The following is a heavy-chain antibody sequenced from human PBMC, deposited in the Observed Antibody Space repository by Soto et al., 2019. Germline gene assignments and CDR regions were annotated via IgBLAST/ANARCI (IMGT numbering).Heavy chain of an antibody. J-gene: IGHJ6*02. CDR1: GGSFSGYY. V-gene: IGHV4-34*01. CDR2: INHSGST. CDR3: ARGVSSSWHLYYYYYYGMDV. Sequence: PSETLSLTCGGYGGSFSGYYWSWIRQPPGKGLEWIGEINHSGSTNYNPSLKSRVTISVDTSKNQFSLKLSSVTAADTAVYYCARGVSSSWHLYYYYYYGMDVWGQGTTVTVSS. D-gene: IGHD6-13*01.